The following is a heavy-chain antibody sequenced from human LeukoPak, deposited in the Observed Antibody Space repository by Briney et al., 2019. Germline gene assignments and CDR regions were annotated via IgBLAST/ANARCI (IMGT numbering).Heavy chain of an antibody. Sequence: PGGSLRLSCAASGFTFSSYAMTWVRQPPGKGLEWVAYMKEDGSEIYYVDSVKGRFTISRGNAKNSLYLQMNSLRAEDTAVYYCARGWASMDVWGQGTTVTVSS. CDR1: GFTFSSYA. V-gene: IGHV3-7*05. J-gene: IGHJ6*02. D-gene: IGHD1-26*01. CDR3: ARGWASMDV. CDR2: MKEDGSEI.